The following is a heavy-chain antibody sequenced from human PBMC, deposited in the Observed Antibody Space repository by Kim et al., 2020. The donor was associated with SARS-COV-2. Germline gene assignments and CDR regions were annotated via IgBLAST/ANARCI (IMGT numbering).Heavy chain of an antibody. CDR3: ARAAAILGYYYNYMDV. J-gene: IGHJ6*03. D-gene: IGHD2-2*02. Sequence: DSVTGRFTISSDHSKNTLSLQMNSLRGDDTAVYYCARAAAILGYYYNYMDVWGKGTTVTVSS. V-gene: IGHV3-30*07.